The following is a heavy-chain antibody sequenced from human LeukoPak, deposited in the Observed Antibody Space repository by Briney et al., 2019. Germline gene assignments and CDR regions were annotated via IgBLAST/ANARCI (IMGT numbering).Heavy chain of an antibody. CDR3: ARASRLGAFDI. Sequence: GGSLRLSCAASGFTFSSYGMHWVRQAPGKGLEWVAVIWYDGSNKYYADSVKGRFTISRDNSKNTLYLQMNSLRAEDTAVCYCARASRLGAFDIWGQGTMVTVSS. CDR1: GFTFSSYG. J-gene: IGHJ3*02. CDR2: IWYDGSNK. D-gene: IGHD6-13*01. V-gene: IGHV3-33*01.